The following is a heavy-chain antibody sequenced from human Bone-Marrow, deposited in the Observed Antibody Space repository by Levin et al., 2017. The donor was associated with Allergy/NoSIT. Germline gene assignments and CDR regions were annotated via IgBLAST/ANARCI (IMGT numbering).Heavy chain of an antibody. J-gene: IGHJ4*02. CDR2: ISGSGGST. Sequence: GESLKISCAASGFTFSSYAMSWVRQAPGKGLEWVSAISGSGGSTYYADSVKGRFTISRDNSKNTLYLQMNSLRAEDTAVYYCAKDGIATLDIVATIPRMNRGFDYWGQGTLVTVSS. V-gene: IGHV3-23*01. D-gene: IGHD5-12*01. CDR3: AKDGIATLDIVATIPRMNRGFDY. CDR1: GFTFSSYA.